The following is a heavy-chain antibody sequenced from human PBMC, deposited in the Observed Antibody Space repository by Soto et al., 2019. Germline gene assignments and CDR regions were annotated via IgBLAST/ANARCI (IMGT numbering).Heavy chain of an antibody. CDR1: GGSISSGVYY. J-gene: IGHJ5*02. V-gene: IGHV4-31*03. CDR3: ARGVASEFNWFDP. Sequence: SETLSLTCTVSGGSISSGVYYWSWIRQHPGKGLEWIGYIYYSGSTYYNPSLKSRVTISVDTSKNQFSLKLSSVTAADTAVYYGARGVASEFNWFDPWGQGTLFTSP. D-gene: IGHD5-12*01. CDR2: IYYSGST.